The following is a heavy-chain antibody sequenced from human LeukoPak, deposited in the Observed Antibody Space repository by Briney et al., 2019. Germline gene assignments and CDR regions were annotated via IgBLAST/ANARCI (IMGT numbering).Heavy chain of an antibody. CDR3: AREPVGDKRYSGSYGAFDI. CDR1: GGSISSSSYY. Sequence: SETLSLTCTVSGGSISSSSYYWGWIRQPPGKGLEWIGSIYYSGSTYYNPSLKSRVTISVDTSKNQFSLKLSSVTAADTAVYYCAREPVGDKRYSGSYGAFDIWGQGTMVTVSS. D-gene: IGHD1-26*01. V-gene: IGHV4-39*07. J-gene: IGHJ3*02. CDR2: IYYSGST.